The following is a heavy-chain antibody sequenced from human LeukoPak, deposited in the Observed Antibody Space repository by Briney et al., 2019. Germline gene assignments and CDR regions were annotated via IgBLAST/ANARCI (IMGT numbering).Heavy chain of an antibody. D-gene: IGHD6-19*01. J-gene: IGHJ4*02. CDR3: ASPGSGWHLIDY. CDR1: GGSISSSSYS. CDR2: IYYSGST. V-gene: IGHV4-39*01. Sequence: PSETLSLTCTVSGGSISSSSYSWGWIRQPPGKGLEWIGSIYYSGSTYYNPSLKSRVTISVDTSKNQFSLKLSSVTAADTAVYYCASPGSGWHLIDYWGQGTLVTVSS.